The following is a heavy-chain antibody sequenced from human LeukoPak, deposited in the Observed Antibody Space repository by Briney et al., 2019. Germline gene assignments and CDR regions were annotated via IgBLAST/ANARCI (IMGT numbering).Heavy chain of an antibody. Sequence: GGSLRLSCSVSGFTFSSYDMSWVRQAPGKGLEWVSAIIGSGGSTYYADSVKGRFTISRDNSESTLYLQMNSLRAEDTAVYYCAKGTYYYDSSGYYGGYYFDYWGQGTLVTVSS. CDR3: AKGTYYYDSSGYYGGYYFDY. CDR2: IIGSGGST. J-gene: IGHJ4*02. D-gene: IGHD3-22*01. V-gene: IGHV3-23*01. CDR1: GFTFSSYD.